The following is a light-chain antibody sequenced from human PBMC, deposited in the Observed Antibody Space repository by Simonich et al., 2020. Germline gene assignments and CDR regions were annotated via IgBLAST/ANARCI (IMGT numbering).Light chain of an antibody. CDR1: QSVNSY. J-gene: IGKJ2*01. CDR3: QQYSNWPPYT. CDR2: DAS. Sequence: EIVLTQSPATLSLSPGERATLSCRASQSVNSYLAWYQQKPGQAPRLLIYDASNRATGIPARFSGSGSGTDFTLTISSLEPEDFAVYYCQQYSNWPPYTFGHGTKVEIK. V-gene: IGKV3-11*01.